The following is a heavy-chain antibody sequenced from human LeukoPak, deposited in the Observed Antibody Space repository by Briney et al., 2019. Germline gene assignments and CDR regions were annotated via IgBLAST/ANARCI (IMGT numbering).Heavy chain of an antibody. Sequence: GGSLRLSCATSGFTFSNYSLNWVRQAPGKGLEWVSSISTTTSYYADSVKGRFSIPRDNAKNSLYLLLISVRAEDTAVYYCARGTGELLRWGRGILVTVSS. CDR3: ARGTGELLR. CDR2: ISTTTS. D-gene: IGHD1-26*01. J-gene: IGHJ4*02. V-gene: IGHV3-21*01. CDR1: GFTFSNYS.